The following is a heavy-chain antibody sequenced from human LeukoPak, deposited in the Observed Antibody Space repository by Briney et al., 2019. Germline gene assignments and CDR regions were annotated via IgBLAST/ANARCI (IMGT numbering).Heavy chain of an antibody. D-gene: IGHD4-23*01. V-gene: IGHV1-18*01. CDR3: AREFGHCYGDNCFYFFDT. CDR1: GYTLTNYN. Sequence: ASVKVSCKASGYTLTNYNISWVRQAPGQGLEWMGWINTYKGDTLYAQKLQGRVTVTADTSTNTAYMELRSLRFDDTAVNYCAREFGHCYGDNCFYFFDTWGQGFRVTVSS. J-gene: IGHJ4*02. CDR2: INTYKGDT.